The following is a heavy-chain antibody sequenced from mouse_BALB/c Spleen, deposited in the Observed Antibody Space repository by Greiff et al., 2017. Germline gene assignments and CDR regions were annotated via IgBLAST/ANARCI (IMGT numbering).Heavy chain of an antibody. CDR1: GFTFSSFG. Sequence: VQLKESGGGLVQPGGSRKLSCAASGFTFSSFGMHWVRQAPEKGLEWVAYISSGSSTIYYADTVKGRFTISRDNPKNTLFLQMTSLRSEDTAMYYCARSHITTVVAYWYFDVWGAGTTVTVSS. CDR3: ARSHITTVVAYWYFDV. V-gene: IGHV5-17*02. J-gene: IGHJ1*01. CDR2: ISSGSSTI. D-gene: IGHD1-1*01.